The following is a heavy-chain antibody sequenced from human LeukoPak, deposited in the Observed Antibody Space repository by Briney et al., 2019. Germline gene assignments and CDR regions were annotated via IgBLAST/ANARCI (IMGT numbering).Heavy chain of an antibody. CDR1: GYTFTGYY. J-gene: IGHJ4*02. Sequence: ASVKVSCKASGYTFTGYYMHWVRRAPGQGLEWMGWINPNSGGTNYAQKFQGRVTMTRDTSISTAYMELSRLRSDDTAVYYCAREGYYDFWSGYYKHYSYFDYWGQGTLVTVSS. D-gene: IGHD3-3*01. V-gene: IGHV1-2*02. CDR2: INPNSGGT. CDR3: AREGYYDFWSGYYKHYSYFDY.